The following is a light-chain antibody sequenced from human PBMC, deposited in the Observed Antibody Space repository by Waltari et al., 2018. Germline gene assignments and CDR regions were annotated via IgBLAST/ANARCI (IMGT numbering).Light chain of an antibody. CDR3: AAWDDSPSGHVV. J-gene: IGLJ2*01. Sequence: SVLTQPPSASGAPGQRVTISCSGSSSNIGRHYVYWYQQPPGTAPKLLIYTDDQRAAGVPDRVSASKSGTSASLAISGLRSEDEADYYCAAWDDSPSGHVVFGGGTKLTVL. V-gene: IGLV1-47*02. CDR1: SSNIGRHY. CDR2: TDD.